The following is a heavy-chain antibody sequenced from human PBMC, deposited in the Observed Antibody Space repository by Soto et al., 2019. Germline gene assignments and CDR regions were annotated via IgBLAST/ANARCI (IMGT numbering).Heavy chain of an antibody. CDR1: GYSVTRYG. D-gene: IGHD1-1*01. Sequence: QVQLVQSGAEVKKPGASVKVSCKGSGYSVTRYGITWVRQAPGQGLEWMGWISAHDGNTNYAQKLQGRVTVTRDTSTGLAYMELRGLGSDDTAVYYCARGRYGCYWCEGALFTLSS. V-gene: IGHV1-18*01. CDR3: ARGRYGCY. J-gene: IGHJ4*02. CDR2: ISAHDGNT.